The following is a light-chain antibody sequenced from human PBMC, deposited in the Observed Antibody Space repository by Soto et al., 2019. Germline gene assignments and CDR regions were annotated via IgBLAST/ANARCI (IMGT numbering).Light chain of an antibody. J-gene: IGKJ5*01. V-gene: IGKV1-39*01. Sequence: DIQMTQSPSSLSASVGDRVTITCRASQSISNYLNWYQQKPGKAPKLMIYAASSLQSGVPSRFSGSGSRTDFTLTISSVQPEDFATYYCQQRYSMPLGFGQGTRLDIK. CDR3: QQRYSMPLG. CDR1: QSISNY. CDR2: AAS.